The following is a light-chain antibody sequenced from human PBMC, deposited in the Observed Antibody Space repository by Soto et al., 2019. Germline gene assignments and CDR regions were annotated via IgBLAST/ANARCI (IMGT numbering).Light chain of an antibody. J-gene: IGLJ1*01. CDR1: SSDIGSYNH. CDR3: ISYTDRQSYL. Sequence: LSQPASVSGSPGQSITISCSGTSSDIGSYNHVAWYQQFPGKSPKLMIYAVSDRPPGVSDRFSGSKSGITASLIISGLQTEDEADYYCISYTDRQSYLFGTGTKVTVL. V-gene: IGLV2-14*03. CDR2: AVS.